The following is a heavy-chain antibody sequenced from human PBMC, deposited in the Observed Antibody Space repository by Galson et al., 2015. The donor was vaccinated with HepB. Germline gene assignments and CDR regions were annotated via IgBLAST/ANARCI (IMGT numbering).Heavy chain of an antibody. CDR2: IGTAGDT. J-gene: IGHJ4*02. V-gene: IGHV3-13*01. Sequence: SLRLSCAASGFTFSSYDMHWVRQATGKGLEWVSAIGTAGDTYYPGSVKGRFTISRENAKNSLYLQMNSLRAGDTAVYYCARGGYDILTGYSPFDYWGQGTLVTVSS. CDR1: GFTFSSYD. CDR3: ARGGYDILTGYSPFDY. D-gene: IGHD3-9*01.